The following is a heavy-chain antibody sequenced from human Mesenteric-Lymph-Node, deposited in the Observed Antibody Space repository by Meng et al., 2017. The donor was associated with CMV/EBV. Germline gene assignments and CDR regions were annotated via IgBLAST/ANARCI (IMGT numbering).Heavy chain of an antibody. D-gene: IGHD6-6*01. V-gene: IGHV4-59*01. CDR1: GGSISSYY. CDR3: ARIRGSSVLDY. CDR2: IYHSGST. Sequence: SETLSLTCTVSGGSISSYYWSWIRQPPGKGLEWIGCIYHSGSTNYNPSLKSRVTVSIDTSKKQFSLKLSSATAADPAVYYCARIRGSSVLDYWGQGTLVTVSS. J-gene: IGHJ4*02.